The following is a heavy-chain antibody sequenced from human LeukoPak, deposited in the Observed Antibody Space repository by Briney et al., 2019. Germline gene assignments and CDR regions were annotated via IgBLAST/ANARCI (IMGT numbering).Heavy chain of an antibody. J-gene: IGHJ4*02. Sequence: GASVKLSCKASGYTFTGYCMHWVRQAPGQGLEWMGWINPKSGGTNYAQKFQGRVTMTRDTSISTTYMELSRLRTDDTAVYYCARDLGISGWHAPSLGYFDYWGQGTLVTVSS. CDR3: ARDLGISGWHAPSLGYFDY. CDR2: INPKSGGT. CDR1: GYTFTGYC. D-gene: IGHD6-19*01. V-gene: IGHV1-2*02.